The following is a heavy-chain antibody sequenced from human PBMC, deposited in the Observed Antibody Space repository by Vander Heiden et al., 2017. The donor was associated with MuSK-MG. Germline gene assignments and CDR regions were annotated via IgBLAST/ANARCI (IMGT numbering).Heavy chain of an antibody. D-gene: IGHD2-15*01. Sequence: QVQLQEAGPGRVQSSGTLSLTRAVSGYSISIGCYWCWCRQPPAKWLEWIGSSSRSGSHYYTPALKSVVTISAYPSKIPFSLKLSSLTPAAPAVYFCARRGGDCSGRSCSVDSLGQ. CDR1: GYSISIGCY. CDR2: SSRSGSH. CDR3: ARRGGDCSGRSCSVDS. J-gene: IGHJ4*02. V-gene: IGHV4-38-2*01.